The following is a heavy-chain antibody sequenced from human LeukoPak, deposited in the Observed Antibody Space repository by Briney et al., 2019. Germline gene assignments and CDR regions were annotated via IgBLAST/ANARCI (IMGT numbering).Heavy chain of an antibody. CDR2: INPNSGGT. D-gene: IGHD3-9*01. J-gene: IGHJ4*02. CDR1: GYTFTGYY. CDR3: ARGRANVLRDFDWLSSIGY. Sequence: ASVKVSCKASGYTFTGYYMHWVRQAPGQGLEWMGWINPNSGGTNYAQKFQGRVTMTRDTSTRTVYMELSSLRSEDTAVYYCARGRANVLRDFDWLSSIGYWGQGTLVTVSS. V-gene: IGHV1-2*02.